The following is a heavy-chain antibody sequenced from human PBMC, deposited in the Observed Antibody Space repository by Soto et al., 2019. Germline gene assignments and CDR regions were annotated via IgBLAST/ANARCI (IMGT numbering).Heavy chain of an antibody. V-gene: IGHV4-31*03. Sequence: SETLSLTCTVSGGSISSGGYYWSWIRQHPGKGLEWIGYIYYSGSTYYNPSLKSRVTISVETSKNQFSLKLSSVTAADTAVYYCARGTVTPYRPNFDYWGQGTLVTVSS. CDR1: GGSISSGGYY. CDR2: IYYSGST. J-gene: IGHJ4*02. CDR3: ARGTVTPYRPNFDY. D-gene: IGHD4-17*01.